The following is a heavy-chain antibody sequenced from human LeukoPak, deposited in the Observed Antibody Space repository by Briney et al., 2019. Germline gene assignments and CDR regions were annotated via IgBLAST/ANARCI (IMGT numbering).Heavy chain of an antibody. V-gene: IGHV3-74*01. J-gene: IGHJ4*02. D-gene: IGHD1-26*01. Sequence: GGSLRLSCAASGFTFSSYWMHWVRQAPGKGVVWVSRIDNDGSSATYADSVKGRFTISRDNAKNTLYLQMNSLGAEDTALYYCARGYIGPDYWGQGTLVTVSS. CDR3: ARGYIGPDY. CDR2: IDNDGSSA. CDR1: GFTFSSYW.